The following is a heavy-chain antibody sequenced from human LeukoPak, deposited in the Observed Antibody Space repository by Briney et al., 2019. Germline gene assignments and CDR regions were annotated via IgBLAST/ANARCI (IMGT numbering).Heavy chain of an antibody. CDR3: ARDLPHSNSWPIDAFDI. CDR2: IYTSGST. D-gene: IGHD6-13*01. J-gene: IGHJ3*02. CDR1: GGSISSYY. Sequence: SETLSLTCTVSGGSISSYYWSWIRQPAGKGLEWIGRIYTSGSTNYNPSPKSRVTMSVDTSKNQFSLKLSSVTAADTAVYYCARDLPHSNSWPIDAFDIWGQGTMVTVSS. V-gene: IGHV4-4*07.